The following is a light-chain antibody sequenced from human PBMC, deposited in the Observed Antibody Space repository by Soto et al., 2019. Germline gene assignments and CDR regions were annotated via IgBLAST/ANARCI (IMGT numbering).Light chain of an antibody. V-gene: IGKV3-15*01. CDR2: GAS. Sequence: EIVMTQSPATLSVSPGETATLSCRASQSITSELAWYQQKPDQPPRLLIYGASTRATGVPARFTGSGSGSEFTLTISGLQSEDFAVYYCQQGHNWPLTFGQGTRLEI. J-gene: IGKJ2*01. CDR3: QQGHNWPLT. CDR1: QSITSE.